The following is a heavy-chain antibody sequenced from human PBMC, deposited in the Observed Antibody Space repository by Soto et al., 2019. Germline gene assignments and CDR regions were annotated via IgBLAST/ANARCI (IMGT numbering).Heavy chain of an antibody. Sequence: EVQLLESGGGLVQPGGSLRLSCAASGFTFSSYAMNWVRQAPGKGLEWVSTISGRADNTYYADSVKGRFTVSRDNSKNTLYLQMNSLRVDDTAVYYCAKGAAAAAATPWFDPWGQGTLVIVSS. V-gene: IGHV3-23*01. CDR1: GFTFSSYA. CDR2: ISGRADNT. J-gene: IGHJ5*02. CDR3: AKGAAAAAATPWFDP. D-gene: IGHD6-13*01.